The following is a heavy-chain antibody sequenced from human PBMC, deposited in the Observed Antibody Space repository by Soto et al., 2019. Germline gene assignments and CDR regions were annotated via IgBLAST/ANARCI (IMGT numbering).Heavy chain of an antibody. V-gene: IGHV3-48*03. CDR3: ASQPHWARPFES. Sequence: GWSLRLSCVCSGFLFINYEMNWVRQAPGKGLEWLSHISTSGSHISDADSVKGRFTISRDNTKHTLYLQMNSLRAEDTAVYYCASQPHWARPFESWGQGTLVTVSS. CDR2: ISTSGSHI. CDR1: GFLFINYE. D-gene: IGHD7-27*01. J-gene: IGHJ4*02.